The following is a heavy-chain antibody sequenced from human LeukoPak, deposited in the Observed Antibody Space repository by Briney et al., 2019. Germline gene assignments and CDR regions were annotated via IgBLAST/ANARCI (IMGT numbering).Heavy chain of an antibody. D-gene: IGHD3-10*01. J-gene: IGHJ4*02. Sequence: ASVKVSCKASGYSFTSYYIHLVRQAPGQGLEWMGIINPSGGSTSYAPKFQGRVTMTRDTSTSTVYMELSSLRSEDTAVYYCARDIYTSGSLGYWGQGTPVTVSS. CDR1: GYSFTSYY. CDR3: ARDIYTSGSLGY. CDR2: INPSGGST. V-gene: IGHV1-46*01.